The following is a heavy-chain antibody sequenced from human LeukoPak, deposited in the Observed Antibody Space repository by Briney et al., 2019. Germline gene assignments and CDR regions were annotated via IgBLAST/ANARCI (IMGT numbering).Heavy chain of an antibody. CDR1: GFSVSNNY. CDR2: ISNNGGYT. D-gene: IGHD2-15*01. J-gene: IGHJ4*02. CDR3: AKQLGYCSDGSCYFPY. Sequence: GGSLRLSCAASGFSVSNNYMSWVRQAPGKGLEWVSAISNNGGYTYYADSVQGRFTISRDNSKSTLCLQMNSLRAEDTAVYYCAKQLGYCSDGSCYFPYWGQGTLVTVSS. V-gene: IGHV3-23*01.